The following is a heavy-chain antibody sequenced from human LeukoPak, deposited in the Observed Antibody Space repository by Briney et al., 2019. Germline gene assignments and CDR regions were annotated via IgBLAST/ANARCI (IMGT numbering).Heavy chain of an antibody. CDR1: GGTFSSYA. CDR2: ISAYNGNT. CDR3: ARDPDIDY. V-gene: IGHV1-18*01. D-gene: IGHD3-22*01. Sequence: GASVKVSCKASGGTFSSYAITWVRQAPGQGLEWMGWISAYNGNTNYAQKLQGRVTMTTDTSTSTAYMELRSLRSDDTAVYYCARDPDIDYWGQGTLVTVSS. J-gene: IGHJ4*02.